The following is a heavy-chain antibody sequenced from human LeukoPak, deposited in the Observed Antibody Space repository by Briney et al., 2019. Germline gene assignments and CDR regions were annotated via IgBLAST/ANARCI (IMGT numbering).Heavy chain of an antibody. CDR3: ARDSSRGDWFDP. CDR1: SGSISSGGYY. Sequence: PSQTLSLTCTVSSGSISSGGYYWSWIRQHPGKGLEWIGYIYYSGSTYYNPSLKSRVTISVDTSKNQFSLKLSSVTAADTAVYYCARDSSRGDWFDPWGQGTLVTVSS. CDR2: IYYSGST. V-gene: IGHV4-31*03. D-gene: IGHD6-13*01. J-gene: IGHJ5*02.